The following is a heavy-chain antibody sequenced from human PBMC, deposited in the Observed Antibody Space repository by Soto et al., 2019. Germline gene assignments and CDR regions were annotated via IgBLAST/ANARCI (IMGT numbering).Heavy chain of an antibody. D-gene: IGHD4-17*01. CDR3: ARANDYGDYVPRGFAFDI. CDR1: GYTFTSYY. Sequence: GASVKVSCKASGYTFTSYYMHWVRQAPGQGLEWMGIINPSGGSTSYAQKFQGRVTMTRDTSTSTVYMELSSLRSEDTAVYYCARANDYGDYVPRGFAFDIWGQGTMVTVSS. V-gene: IGHV1-46*01. J-gene: IGHJ3*02. CDR2: INPSGGST.